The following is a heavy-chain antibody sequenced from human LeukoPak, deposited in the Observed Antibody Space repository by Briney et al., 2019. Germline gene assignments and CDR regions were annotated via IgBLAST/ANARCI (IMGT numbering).Heavy chain of an antibody. CDR1: GDSINSLDL. J-gene: IGHJ4*02. CDR3: ARLSNYVYFDY. CDR2: IYYSGST. Sequence: SETLSLTCTVSGDSINSLDLWSWVRQPPGKGLEWIGYIYYSGSTNYNPSLKSRVTISVDTSKNQFSLKLSSVTAADTAVYYCARLSNYVYFDYWGQGTLVTVSS. V-gene: IGHV4-59*11. D-gene: IGHD4-11*01.